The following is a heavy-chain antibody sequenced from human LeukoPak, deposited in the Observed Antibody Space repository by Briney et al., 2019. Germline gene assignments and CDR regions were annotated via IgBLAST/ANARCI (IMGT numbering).Heavy chain of an antibody. CDR2: LSTDGSYT. V-gene: IGHV3-74*01. Sequence: SGGSLRLSWAASGFTFSSYWMHWVRQAPGKGLVWVSGLSTDGSYTTYADSVKGRFTISRDIAKKTLYLQMNSLRTEDTAVYYCVRAERQLVGYYYYYYMDVWGKGTTVTVSS. J-gene: IGHJ6*03. CDR3: VRAERQLVGYYYYYYMDV. D-gene: IGHD6-6*01. CDR1: GFTFSSYW.